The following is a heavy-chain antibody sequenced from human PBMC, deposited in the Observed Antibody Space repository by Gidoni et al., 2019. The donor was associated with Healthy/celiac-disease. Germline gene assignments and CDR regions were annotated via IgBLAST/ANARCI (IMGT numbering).Heavy chain of an antibody. CDR1: GFTFSDYY. V-gene: IGHV3-11*01. CDR3: AREGCSSTSCYSYNWFDP. J-gene: IGHJ5*02. CDR2: ISSSGSTI. Sequence: QVQLVASGGGLVKPGGSLRLSCAASGFTFSDYYMSWIRQAPGKGLEWVSYISSSGSTIYYADSVKGRFTISRDNAKNSLYLQMNSLRAEDTAVYYCAREGCSSTSCYSYNWFDPWGQGTLVTVSS. D-gene: IGHD2-2*01.